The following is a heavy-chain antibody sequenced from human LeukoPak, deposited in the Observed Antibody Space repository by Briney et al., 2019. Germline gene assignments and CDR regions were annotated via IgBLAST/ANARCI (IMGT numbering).Heavy chain of an antibody. J-gene: IGHJ4*02. CDR2: IYLSRRT. CDR3: ARGGGEEFGEYDVFDY. CDR1: GGSISSGSYS. V-gene: IGHV4-30-2*01. Sequence: SQTLSLTCAVSGGSISSGSYSWSWIRQPPGKGLEWIGYIYLSRRTYYNPSLKTRVTISVDRSKDQFSLRLSSVTAADTAVYYCARGGGEEFGEYDVFDYWGQGTLVTVSS. D-gene: IGHD3-10*01.